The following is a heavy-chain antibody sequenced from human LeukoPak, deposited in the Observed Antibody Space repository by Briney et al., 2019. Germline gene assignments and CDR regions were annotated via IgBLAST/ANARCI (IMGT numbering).Heavy chain of an antibody. CDR3: ARPEPSPQFSDAFDL. Sequence: PSESLSVTCTVSGGSISSGGEYWGWISQQQGKGLEWIGYIYYPGSTYYTPSLKSRITIPVHPSNNQFSLNLTSVTAADTAVYYCARPEPSPQFSDAFDLWGQGTMVTVSS. J-gene: IGHJ3*01. CDR1: GGSISSGGEY. CDR2: IYYPGST. D-gene: IGHD5-24*01. V-gene: IGHV4-31*03.